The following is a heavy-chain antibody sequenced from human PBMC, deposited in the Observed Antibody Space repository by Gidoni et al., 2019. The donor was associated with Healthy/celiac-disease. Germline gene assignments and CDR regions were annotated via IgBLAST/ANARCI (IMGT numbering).Heavy chain of an antibody. CDR1: GYSISSGYY. CDR2: IYHSGST. V-gene: IGHV4-38-2*01. J-gene: IGHJ5*02. CDR3: ARVRYNWFDP. Sequence: QVQLQESGPGLVKPSETLSLTCAVSGYSISSGYYWGWIRQPPGKGLEWIGSIYHSGSTYYNPSLKSRVTISVDTSKNQFSLKLSSVTAADTAVYYCARVRYNWFDPWGQGTLVTVSS.